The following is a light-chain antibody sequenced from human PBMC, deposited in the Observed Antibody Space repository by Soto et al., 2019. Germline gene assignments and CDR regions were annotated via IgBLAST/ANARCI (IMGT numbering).Light chain of an antibody. J-gene: IGKJ1*01. CDR1: QSIGDL. V-gene: IGKV1-5*03. CDR2: KAS. CDR3: QHYSAFSVT. Sequence: DIQMTQSPSTLSASVEDRVTITCRASQSIGDLLAWYQQKPGEAPKLLIYKASYLESGVPSRFSGSGSGTEFTLTISRLQPDDLATYYCQHYSAFSVTFGQGTKVDNK.